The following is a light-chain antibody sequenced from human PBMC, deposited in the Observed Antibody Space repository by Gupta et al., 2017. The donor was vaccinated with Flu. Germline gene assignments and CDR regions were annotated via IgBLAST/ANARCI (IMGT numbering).Light chain of an antibody. CDR3: SSYTSISTPYV. Sequence: QSALTQPASVSGSPGQSITISCTGTSSDIGSFNYVSWYQQYPGKAPKLVLYDVNRRPSGVSSRFSGSKSGNTASLTISGLQAEDEADYYCSSYTSISTPYVFGPGTKITVL. CDR2: DVN. V-gene: IGLV2-14*01. J-gene: IGLJ1*01. CDR1: SSDIGSFNY.